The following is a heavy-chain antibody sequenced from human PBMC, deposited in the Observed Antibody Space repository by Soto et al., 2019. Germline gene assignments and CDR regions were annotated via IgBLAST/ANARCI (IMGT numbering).Heavy chain of an antibody. Sequence: QVQLVQSGPEVKKSGASVKVSCKASAYTFTTYGVSWVGQAPGQGLEWMGWIRGYNGQTNSAQKSRGRGSSTTDMSTRTGDMELRSVRPDDTAVYFGARDTRTDLWVEGLNAMEVWGKGTTVTVSS. J-gene: IGHJ6*04. CDR2: IRGYNGQT. CDR1: AYTFTTYG. V-gene: IGHV1-18*01. CDR3: ARDTRTDLWVEGLNAMEV. D-gene: IGHD2-15*01.